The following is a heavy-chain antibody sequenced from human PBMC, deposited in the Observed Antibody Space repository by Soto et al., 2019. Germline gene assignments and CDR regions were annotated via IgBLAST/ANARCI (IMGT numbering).Heavy chain of an antibody. CDR2: IDPSDSYT. CDR1: GYSFTSYW. Sequence: RGESLKISCKGSGYSFTSYWISWVRQMPGKGLEWMGRIDPSDSYTNYSPSFQGHVTISADKSISTAYLQWSSLKASDTAMYYCARHARGWFGELFQNYYGMDVWGQGTTVTVSS. CDR3: ARHARGWFGELFQNYYGMDV. J-gene: IGHJ6*02. V-gene: IGHV5-10-1*01. D-gene: IGHD3-10*01.